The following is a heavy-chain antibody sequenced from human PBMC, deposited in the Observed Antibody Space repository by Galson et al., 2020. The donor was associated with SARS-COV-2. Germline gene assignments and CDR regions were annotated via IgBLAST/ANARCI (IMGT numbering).Heavy chain of an antibody. Sequence: SETLSLTCAVSGDSMRSNSYYWGWFRLPPGKGLEWIGTIYFGGSTFYNPSLKSRVTMSVDTSNNQVSLKLSSVTAADTAVFYCAMAKCRTIARACGSPGDYWGRGTLVTVSS. CDR2: IYFGGST. CDR1: GDSMRSNSYY. D-gene: IGHD2-2*01. V-gene: IGHV4-39*07. CDR3: AMAKCRTIARACGSPGDY. J-gene: IGHJ4*02.